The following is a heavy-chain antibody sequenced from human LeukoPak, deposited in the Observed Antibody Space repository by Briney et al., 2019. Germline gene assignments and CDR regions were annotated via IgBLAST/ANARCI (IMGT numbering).Heavy chain of an antibody. CDR2: ISAYNGNT. CDR1: GYTFNTYG. D-gene: IGHD3-9*01. V-gene: IGHV1-18*01. CDR3: ARGRVNFDWLLFFDY. J-gene: IGHJ4*02. Sequence: ASVKVSCKASGYTFNTYGITWVRQAPGQGLEWMGWISAYNGNTNYAQKLQGRVTMTTDTSMSTAYMELRSLRSDDTAVYYCARGRVNFDWLLFFDYWGQGTLVTVSS.